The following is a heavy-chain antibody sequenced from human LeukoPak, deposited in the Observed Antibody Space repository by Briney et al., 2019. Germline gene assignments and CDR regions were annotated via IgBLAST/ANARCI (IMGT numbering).Heavy chain of an antibody. J-gene: IGHJ4*02. Sequence: GGSLRLSCAASGFTFSSYWMHWVRQAPGKGLVWVSRINSDGSSTSYADSVKGRFTISRDNARNTLYLQMNSLRAEDTAVYYCASTKEGSYGSGGDYWGQGTLVTVSS. CDR3: ASTKEGSYGSGGDY. CDR1: GFTFSSYW. V-gene: IGHV3-74*01. D-gene: IGHD5-18*01. CDR2: INSDGSST.